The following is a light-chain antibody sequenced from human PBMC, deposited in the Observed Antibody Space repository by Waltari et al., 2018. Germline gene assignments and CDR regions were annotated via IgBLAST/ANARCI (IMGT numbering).Light chain of an antibody. CDR3: QQYDTYPWT. J-gene: IGKJ1*01. V-gene: IGKV1-5*03. CDR1: QNIKIW. Sequence: DIQMTQSPSTLSASVGDRVTITCRASQNIKIWLTWYQKKPVQAPNLLISQASGLQSGVPARSRGSASGTEFALTINSLQPDDCATYYCQQYDTYPWTFGHGTKVEIK. CDR2: QAS.